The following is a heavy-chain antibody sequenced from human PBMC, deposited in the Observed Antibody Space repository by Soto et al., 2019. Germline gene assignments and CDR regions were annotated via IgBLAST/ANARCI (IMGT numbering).Heavy chain of an antibody. V-gene: IGHV3-9*01. CDR1: GFTFDDYA. Sequence: DVQLVESGGGLVQPGRSLRLSCAASGFTFDDYAMHWVRQAPGKGLEWVSGISWNSGSIGYADSVKGRFTISRDNAKNSLYLQTNSLRAEDTALYYCAKDHEPNWYSSSAWGWFDPWGQGTLVTVSS. CDR2: ISWNSGSI. CDR3: AKDHEPNWYSSSAWGWFDP. D-gene: IGHD6-6*01. J-gene: IGHJ5*02.